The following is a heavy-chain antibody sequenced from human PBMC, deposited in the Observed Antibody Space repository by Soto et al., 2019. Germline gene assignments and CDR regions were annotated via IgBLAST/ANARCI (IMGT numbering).Heavy chain of an antibody. Sequence: PSVKVSCKASGGTFNNYPITWVRQAPGEGLEWMGGSIPIFGTANYAQKFQGRVTISVDESTSTAYMELSSLRSEDTAVYYCARGRGYSGDDHYYYFDMDVWGQGTTVTVSS. CDR3: ARGRGYSGDDHYYYFDMDV. CDR1: GGTFNNYP. D-gene: IGHD5-12*01. CDR2: SIPIFGTA. V-gene: IGHV1-69*13. J-gene: IGHJ6*02.